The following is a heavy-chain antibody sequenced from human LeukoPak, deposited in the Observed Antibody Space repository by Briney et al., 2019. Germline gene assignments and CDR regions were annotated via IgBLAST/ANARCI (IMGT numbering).Heavy chain of an antibody. CDR1: GYTFTGYY. V-gene: IGHV1-2*02. D-gene: IGHD2-2*01. J-gene: IGHJ6*03. CDR3: ARDVYCSSTSCSGVYYYMDV. Sequence: ASVKVSCKASGYTFTGYYMHWVRQAPGQGLEWMGWINPNSGGTNYAQKFQGRVTMTRDTSISTAYMELSRLRSDDTAVYYCARDVYCSSTSCSGVYYYMDVWGKGTTVTISS. CDR2: INPNSGGT.